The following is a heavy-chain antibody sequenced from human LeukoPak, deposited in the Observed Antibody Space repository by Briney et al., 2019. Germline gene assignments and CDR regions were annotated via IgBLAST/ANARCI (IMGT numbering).Heavy chain of an antibody. V-gene: IGHV3-23*01. CDR3: SKVFEFQGNGYRGYCDY. D-gene: IGHD5-24*01. CDR2: ISGSGGTT. Sequence: GGSLRLSCADPGFTFNSHAIRSVRQAPGKGLEWVSAISGSGGTTYYADSVKGRFTISRDNSKNTLYLQMNSLRPEDTALYYCSKVFEFQGNGYRGYCDYWGQGTLVTVSS. CDR1: GFTFNSHA. J-gene: IGHJ4*02.